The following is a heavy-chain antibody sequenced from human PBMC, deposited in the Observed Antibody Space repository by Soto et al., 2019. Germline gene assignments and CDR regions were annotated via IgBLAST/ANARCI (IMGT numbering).Heavy chain of an antibody. J-gene: IGHJ4*02. Sequence: PGGSLRLSCAASGFTFNTYWMHWVRQVPGEGLVWVARIAPNGRSTTYADSVKGRFTISRDNAKSTVYLQMNSLRAEDTAVYSCASGVYDSSAYFAYWGQGALVTVSS. D-gene: IGHD3-22*01. CDR3: ASGVYDSSAYFAY. CDR2: IAPNGRST. V-gene: IGHV3-74*01. CDR1: GFTFNTYW.